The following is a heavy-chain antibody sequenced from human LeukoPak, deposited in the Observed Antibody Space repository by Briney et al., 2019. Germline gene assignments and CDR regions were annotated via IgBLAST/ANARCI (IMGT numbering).Heavy chain of an antibody. J-gene: IGHJ4*02. Sequence: GESLKISCKGSGYSFSSYWIGWVRQMPGKGLEWMGIIYPGDSDTRYSPSFQGHVTISGDKSISTAYLQWSSLKASDSAIYYCARSGIVGDANSGQIDYWGQGTLVTVSS. CDR1: GYSFSSYW. CDR3: ARSGIVGDANSGQIDY. V-gene: IGHV5-51*01. CDR2: IYPGDSDT. D-gene: IGHD1-26*01.